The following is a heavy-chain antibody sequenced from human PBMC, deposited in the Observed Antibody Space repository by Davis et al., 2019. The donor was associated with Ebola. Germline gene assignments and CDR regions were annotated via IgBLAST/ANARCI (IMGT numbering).Heavy chain of an antibody. Sequence: ASVKVSCKASGYTFTSYGISCVRQPPGQGLEWIGWIIAYNGNTNYAQKLQGRVTMTTDTSTSTAYMEVGILRSDDTAVYYCARAQFPTTSDHWGQGTLVTVSS. J-gene: IGHJ4*02. CDR1: GYTFTSYG. D-gene: IGHD1-1*01. CDR2: IIAYNGNT. CDR3: ARAQFPTTSDH. V-gene: IGHV1-18*04.